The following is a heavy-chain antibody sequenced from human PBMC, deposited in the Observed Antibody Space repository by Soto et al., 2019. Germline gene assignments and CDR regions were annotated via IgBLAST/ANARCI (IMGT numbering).Heavy chain of an antibody. CDR3: AKTPYPELWFGELLNYSYYGMDV. Sequence: QVQLVESGGGVVQPGRSLRLSCAASGFTFSSYGMHWVRQAPGKGLEWVAVISYDGSNKYYADSVKGRFTISRDNSKNTLYLQMNSLRAEDTAVYYCAKTPYPELWFGELLNYSYYGMDVWGQGTTVTVSS. CDR1: GFTFSSYG. J-gene: IGHJ6*02. V-gene: IGHV3-30*18. D-gene: IGHD3-10*01. CDR2: ISYDGSNK.